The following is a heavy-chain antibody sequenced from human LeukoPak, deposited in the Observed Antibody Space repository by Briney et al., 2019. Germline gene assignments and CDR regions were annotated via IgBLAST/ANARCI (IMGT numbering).Heavy chain of an antibody. J-gene: IGHJ4*02. CDR2: ISSSSSYI. V-gene: IGHV3-21*01. D-gene: IGHD1-14*01. CDR1: GFTFSSYS. CDR3: ARARTTHPGTFDY. Sequence: GRSLRLSCAASGFTFSSYSMNWVCQAPGKGLEWVSSISSSSSYIYYADSVKGRFTISRDNAKNSLYLQMNSLRAEDTAVYYCARARTTHPGTFDYWGQGTLVTVSS.